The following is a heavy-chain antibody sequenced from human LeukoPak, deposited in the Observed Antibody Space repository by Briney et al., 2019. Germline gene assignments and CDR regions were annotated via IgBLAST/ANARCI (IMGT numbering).Heavy chain of an antibody. CDR1: GCSISSGGYS. V-gene: IGHV4-30-2*01. CDR3: ARPPFVPAAHFDY. Sequence: SETLSLTCAVSGCSISSGGYSWSWIRQPPGKGLEWIGYIYHSGSTYYNPPLKSRVTISVDRSKNQFSLKLSSVTAADTAVYYCARPPFVPAAHFDYWGQGTLVTVSS. J-gene: IGHJ4*02. D-gene: IGHD2-2*01. CDR2: IYHSGST.